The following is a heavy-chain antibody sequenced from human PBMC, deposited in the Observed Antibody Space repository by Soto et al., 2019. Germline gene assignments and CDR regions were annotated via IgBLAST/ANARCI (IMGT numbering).Heavy chain of an antibody. Sequence: QVQLVQSGAEVKKPGASVKVSCKASGYTFTSYGVSWVRQAPGQGLEWMGWISGYNGKTGYAQKLQGRVTMTTDTSTSKAYLELRRLRYDDPAVDYCAREIERGSGFGWFDLWGQGDLVSVSS. CDR1: GYTFTSYG. CDR2: ISGYNGKT. D-gene: IGHD6-19*01. CDR3: AREIERGSGFGWFDL. J-gene: IGHJ5*02. V-gene: IGHV1-18*01.